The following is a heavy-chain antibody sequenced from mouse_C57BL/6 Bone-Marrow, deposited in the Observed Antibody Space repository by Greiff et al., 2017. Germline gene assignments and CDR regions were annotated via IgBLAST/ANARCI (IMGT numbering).Heavy chain of an antibody. Sequence: QVQLQQPGAELVKPGASVKMSCKASGYTFTSYWITWVKQRPGKGLEWIGDIYPGSGSTNYNEKFKSKATLTVDTSSSTSYRHLSSLTSEDSSVYYCARPYYSNYWYFDVWGSGTTVTVSS. D-gene: IGHD2-5*01. J-gene: IGHJ1*01. CDR1: GYTFTSYW. CDR2: IYPGSGST. CDR3: ARPYYSNYWYFDV. V-gene: IGHV1-55*01.